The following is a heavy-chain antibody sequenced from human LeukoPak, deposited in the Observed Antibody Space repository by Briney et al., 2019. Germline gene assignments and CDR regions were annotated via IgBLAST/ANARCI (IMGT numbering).Heavy chain of an antibody. D-gene: IGHD3-3*01. Sequence: SETLSLTCTVSGGSISSGGYYWSWIRQHPGKGLEWIGYIYYSGSTYYNPSLKSRVTISVDTSKNQFSLKLSSVTAADTAGYYFARGYDFWSSKSLFDPWGQGTLVTVSS. CDR3: ARGYDFWSSKSLFDP. V-gene: IGHV4-31*03. J-gene: IGHJ5*02. CDR2: IYYSGST. CDR1: GGSISSGGYY.